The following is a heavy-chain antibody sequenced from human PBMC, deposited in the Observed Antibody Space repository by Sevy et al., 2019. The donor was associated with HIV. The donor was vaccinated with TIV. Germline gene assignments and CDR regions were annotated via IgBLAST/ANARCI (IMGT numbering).Heavy chain of an antibody. Sequence: GGSLRLSCAASGFTFGAYYMTWIRQAPGKGLEWVSYISSGSTYTNYADSVKGRFTVSRGNAKNSLYLQMNSLRAEDTAVYYCARSRSNYGDYYFDYWGQGTLVTVSS. V-gene: IGHV3-11*06. CDR3: ARSRSNYGDYYFDY. CDR1: GFTFGAYY. J-gene: IGHJ4*02. D-gene: IGHD4-17*01. CDR2: ISSGSTYT.